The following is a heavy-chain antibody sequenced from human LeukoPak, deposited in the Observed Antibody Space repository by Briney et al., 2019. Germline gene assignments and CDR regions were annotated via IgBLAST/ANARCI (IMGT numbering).Heavy chain of an antibody. V-gene: IGHV4-39*01. CDR3: ARLYGDYV. CDR2: TYCGGTP. J-gene: IGHJ4*02. CDR1: GASLSTRLYY. D-gene: IGHD4-17*01. Sequence: SETLSLTCTVSGASLSTRLYYWAWIRQPPGKGLEWIASTYCGGTPYYNPSLQSRVTMSVDTSQNQLSLNLNSVTATDTAVYYCARLYGDYVWGQGTLVTVSS.